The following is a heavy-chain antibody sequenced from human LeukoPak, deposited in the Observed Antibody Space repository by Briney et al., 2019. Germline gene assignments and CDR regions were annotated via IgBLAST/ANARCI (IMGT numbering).Heavy chain of an antibody. CDR1: GGSISGYK. CDR2: SDDGGHT. D-gene: IGHD5-24*01. Sequence: SETTSLTCSVSGGSISGYKWAWIRQPAGKGLEWLGRSDDGGHTDYSPSLESRLTVSIDKSKNQVSLKLTSVTAADTAVYYCARAARRPDGWTGGSYHWGQGIPVTVSS. CDR3: ARAARRPDGWTGGSYH. V-gene: IGHV4-4*07. J-gene: IGHJ4*02.